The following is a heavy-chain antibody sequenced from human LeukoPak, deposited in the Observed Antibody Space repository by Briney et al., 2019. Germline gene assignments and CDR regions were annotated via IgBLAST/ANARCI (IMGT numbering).Heavy chain of an antibody. Sequence: SGGSLRLSCAASGFTFSSYAMSWVRQAPGKGLEWVPSISSSSSYIYYADSVKGRFTISRDNAKNSLYLQMNSLRAEDTAVYYCARDSGNSGSYFPSDYWGQGTLVTVSS. CDR2: ISSSSSYI. CDR3: ARDSGNSGSYFPSDY. D-gene: IGHD1-26*01. CDR1: GFTFSSYA. J-gene: IGHJ4*02. V-gene: IGHV3-21*01.